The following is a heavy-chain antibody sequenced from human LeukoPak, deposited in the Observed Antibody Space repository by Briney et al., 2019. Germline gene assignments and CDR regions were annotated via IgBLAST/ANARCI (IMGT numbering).Heavy chain of an antibody. Sequence: SVKVSCKASGGTFSSYAISWGRQAPGQGLEWMGGIIPLFGTANYEQKFQGRVTITADKSTSTAYMELSSLRSEDTAVYYCARHSSPPYCSGGSCYPYYFDYWGQGTLVTVSS. V-gene: IGHV1-69*06. CDR3: ARHSSPPYCSGGSCYPYYFDY. CDR2: IIPLFGTA. CDR1: GGTFSSYA. J-gene: IGHJ4*02. D-gene: IGHD2-15*01.